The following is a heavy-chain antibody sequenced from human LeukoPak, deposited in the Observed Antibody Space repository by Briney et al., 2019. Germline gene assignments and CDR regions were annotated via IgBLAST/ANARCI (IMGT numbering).Heavy chain of an antibody. V-gene: IGHV4-39*07. D-gene: IGHD2-2*01. Sequence: SETLSLTCTVSGGSISSSSYYWGWIRQPPGKGLEWIGSIYYSGSTYYNPSLKSRVTISVDTSKNQFSLKLSSVTAADTAVYYCATAEVVVVPAVPGAPRPDWYFDLWGRGTLVTVSS. J-gene: IGHJ2*01. CDR1: GGSISSSSYY. CDR2: IYYSGST. CDR3: ATAEVVVVPAVPGAPRPDWYFDL.